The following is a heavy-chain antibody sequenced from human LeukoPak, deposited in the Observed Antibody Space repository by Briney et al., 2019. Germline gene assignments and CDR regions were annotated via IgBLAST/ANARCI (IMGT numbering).Heavy chain of an antibody. J-gene: IGHJ4*02. CDR1: GGSISSYY. D-gene: IGHD2-8*01. CDR3: ARVDRNCSDGVCYGYYFDY. CDR2: IYYSGST. V-gene: IGHV4-59*01. Sequence: PSETLSLTCTVSGGSISSYYWSWIRQPPGKGLEWIGYIYYSGSTNYNPSLKSRVTISVDTSKNQFSLRLSSVTAADTAVYYCARVDRNCSDGVCYGYYFDYWGQGTLVTVSA.